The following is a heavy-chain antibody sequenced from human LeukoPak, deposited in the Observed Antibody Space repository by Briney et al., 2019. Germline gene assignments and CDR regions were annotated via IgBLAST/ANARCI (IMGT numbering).Heavy chain of an antibody. CDR1: GFSFSTYG. D-gene: IGHD2-15*01. V-gene: IGHV3-23*01. CDR3: AKNIGGFDY. J-gene: IGHJ4*02. Sequence: GGSLRLSCAASGFSFSTYGMTWVRQAPGKGLEWVSGISGSDGGTYYADSVKGRFIISRDNSKNTLYLQMNSLRAEDTAVYYCAKNIGGFDYWGQGTLVTVSS. CDR2: ISGSDGGT.